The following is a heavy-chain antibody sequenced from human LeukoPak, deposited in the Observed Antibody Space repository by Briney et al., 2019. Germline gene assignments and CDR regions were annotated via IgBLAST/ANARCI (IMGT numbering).Heavy chain of an antibody. V-gene: IGHV3-30*18. CDR3: AKEQSSGSYRTSDY. CDR1: GFTFSSCG. Sequence: PGGSLRLSCAASGFTFSSCGMHWVRQAPGEGLEWVAVISYDVKRQYYADSVKGRFTISRDNSKNTLYLQMNSLRAEDTAVYFCAKEQSSGSYRTSDYWGQGTLVTVSS. J-gene: IGHJ4*02. CDR2: ISYDVKRQ. D-gene: IGHD3-10*01.